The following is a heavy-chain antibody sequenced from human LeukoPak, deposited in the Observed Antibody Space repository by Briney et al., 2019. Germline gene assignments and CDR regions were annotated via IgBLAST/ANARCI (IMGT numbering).Heavy chain of an antibody. J-gene: IGHJ6*02. CDR3: ARDSIAVAGDYYYGMDV. CDR1: GGSISSYY. V-gene: IGHV4-4*07. CDR2: IYTSGST. D-gene: IGHD6-19*01. Sequence: PSETLSLTCTVSGGSISSYYWSWIRQPAEEGLEWSWRIYTSGSTNYNPSLKSRVTMSVDTSKNQFSLKLSSVTAADTAVYYCARDSIAVAGDYYYGMDVWGQGTTVTVSS.